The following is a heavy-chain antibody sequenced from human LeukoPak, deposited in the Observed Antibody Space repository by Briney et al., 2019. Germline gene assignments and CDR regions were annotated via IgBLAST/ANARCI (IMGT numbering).Heavy chain of an antibody. J-gene: IGHJ4*02. D-gene: IGHD2-15*01. CDR1: GGSISPNY. CDR3: TKIANGGLSDY. Sequence: SETLSLTCTVSGGSISPNYWIWIRQPPGKGLEYIGYIYYSGSTNYNPSLKSRVTISLDTSKNQFSLILTSLTAADTAVYYCTKIANGGLSDYWGQGTLVTVSS. CDR2: IYYSGST. V-gene: IGHV4-59*01.